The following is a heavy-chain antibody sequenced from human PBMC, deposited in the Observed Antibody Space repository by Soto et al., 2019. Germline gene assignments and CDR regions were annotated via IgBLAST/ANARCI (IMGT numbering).Heavy chain of an antibody. V-gene: IGHV4-34*01. CDR2: INHSGST. Sequence: QVQLQQWGAGLLKPSETLSLTCAVYGGSFSGYYWSWIRQPPGKGLEWIGEINHSGSTNYNPSLKSRVTISVDTSKNQFSLKLSSVTAADTAVYYCARGYSSSWHWLHEHYWYFDLWGRGTLVTVSS. CDR3: ARGYSSSWHWLHEHYWYFDL. CDR1: GGSFSGYY. J-gene: IGHJ2*01. D-gene: IGHD6-13*01.